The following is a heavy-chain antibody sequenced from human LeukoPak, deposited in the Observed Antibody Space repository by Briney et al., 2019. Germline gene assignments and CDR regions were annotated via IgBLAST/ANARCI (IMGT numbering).Heavy chain of an antibody. CDR1: GGSISSYY. V-gene: IGHV4-59*12. J-gene: IGHJ4*02. D-gene: IGHD3-10*01. CDR2: IYYSGST. CDR3: ARRGQTYYGSGSYYFHY. Sequence: SETLSLTCSISGGSISSYYWSWIRQPPGKGLEWIGYIYYSGSTNYNPSLESRVTISEDTSKNQFSLKLSSVTAADTAVYYCARRGQTYYGSGSYYFHYWGQGTLVTVSS.